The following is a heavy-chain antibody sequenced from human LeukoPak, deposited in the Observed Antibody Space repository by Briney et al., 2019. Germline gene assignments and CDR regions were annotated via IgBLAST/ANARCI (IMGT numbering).Heavy chain of an antibody. Sequence: PGGSLRLSCAASGFTFSSYSMNWVRQAPGKGLEWVSYISSSSSTIYYADSVKGRFTISRDNAKNSLYLQMNSLRAEDTAVYYCARDLLYYYGSGSGGNEYFQHWGQGTLVTVSS. CDR1: GFTFSSYS. CDR2: ISSSSSTI. V-gene: IGHV3-48*01. CDR3: ARDLLYYYGSGSGGNEYFQH. J-gene: IGHJ1*01. D-gene: IGHD3-10*01.